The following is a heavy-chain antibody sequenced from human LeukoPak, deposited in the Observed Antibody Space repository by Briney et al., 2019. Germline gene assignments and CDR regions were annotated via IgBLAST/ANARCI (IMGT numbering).Heavy chain of an antibody. D-gene: IGHD3-3*01. J-gene: IGHJ4*02. CDR3: AQHPLGGWLLYYFDY. V-gene: IGHV3-23*01. CDR2: ISGSGGST. Sequence: GGSLRLSXAASGFTFSSYAMSWGRQAPGKGLEWVSAISGSGGSTDYADSVKGRFTISRDNSKNTLYLQMNSLRAEDTAVYYCAQHPLGGWLLYYFDYWGQGTLVTVSS. CDR1: GFTFSSYA.